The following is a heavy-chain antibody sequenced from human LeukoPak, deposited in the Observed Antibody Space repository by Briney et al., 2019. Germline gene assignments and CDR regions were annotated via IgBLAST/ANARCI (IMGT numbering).Heavy chain of an antibody. V-gene: IGHV3-30*04. CDR1: GFTFSSYA. J-gene: IGHJ5*02. Sequence: TGGSLRLSCAASGFTFSSYAMHWVRQAPGKGLEWVAVISYDGSNKYYADSVKGRFTISRDNSKNTLYLQMNGLRAEDTAVYYCARGTYGDTPYNWFDPWGQGTLVTVSS. CDR3: ARGTYGDTPYNWFDP. D-gene: IGHD4-17*01. CDR2: ISYDGSNK.